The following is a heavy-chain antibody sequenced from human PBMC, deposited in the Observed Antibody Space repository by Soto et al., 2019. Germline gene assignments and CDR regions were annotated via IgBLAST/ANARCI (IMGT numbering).Heavy chain of an antibody. J-gene: IGHJ3*02. V-gene: IGHV2-5*02. CDR3: AHRLLFSYYDFWSGHDRGSDAFDI. CDR1: GFSLSTSGVG. CDR2: IYWDDDK. D-gene: IGHD3-3*01. Sequence: SGPTLVNPTQTLTLTCTFSGFSLSTSGVGVGWIRQPPGKALEWLALIYWDDDKRYSPSLKSRLTITKDTSKNRVVLKMTNMDPVDTATYYCAHRLLFSYYDFWSGHDRGSDAFDIWGQGTMVTVSS.